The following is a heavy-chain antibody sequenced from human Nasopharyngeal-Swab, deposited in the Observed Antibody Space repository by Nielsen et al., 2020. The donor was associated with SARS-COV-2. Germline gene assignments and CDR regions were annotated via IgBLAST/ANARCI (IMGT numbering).Heavy chain of an antibody. CDR2: TYHRAKRYN. J-gene: IGHJ6*03. V-gene: IGHV6-1*01. Sequence: WIRRSPSRGLEWLGRTYHRAKRYNDYAVSVKSRITINPDTYKNQFSLHLITVTPEDTAVYYCARPRGAYGDYYYYYYTDVWGKGTTVTVSS. D-gene: IGHD4-17*01. CDR3: ARPRGAYGDYYYYYYTDV.